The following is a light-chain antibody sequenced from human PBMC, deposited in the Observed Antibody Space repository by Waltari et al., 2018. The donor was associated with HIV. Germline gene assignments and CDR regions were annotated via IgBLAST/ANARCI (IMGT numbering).Light chain of an antibody. J-gene: IGLJ3*02. CDR3: AAWDDSLSGRV. V-gene: IGLV1-47*01. CDR1: NSNIGLNY. CDR2: WDN. Sequence: QSVLTQPPSASGTPGQRVTTYCSGSNSNIGLNYVYWYQQLPGTAPKLLIYWDNQRPSGVPGRFSGSKSGTSASLAISGLRSEDEADYYCAAWDDSLSGRVFGGGTNLTVL.